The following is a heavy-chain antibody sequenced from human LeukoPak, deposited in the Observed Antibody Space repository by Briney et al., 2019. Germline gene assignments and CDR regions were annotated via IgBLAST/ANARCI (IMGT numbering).Heavy chain of an antibody. V-gene: IGHV1-18*01. Sequence: ASVKVSCKASGYTFTTYGINWVRQAPGQGLEWMGWISVYNDNTYYTQKLQGRVTMTTDTSTSTAYMELGSLISDDTAVYYCARDKGADEGSKFDFWGQGTLVTVSS. J-gene: IGHJ4*02. D-gene: IGHD1-26*01. CDR2: ISVYNDNT. CDR3: ARDKGADEGSKFDF. CDR1: GYTFTTYG.